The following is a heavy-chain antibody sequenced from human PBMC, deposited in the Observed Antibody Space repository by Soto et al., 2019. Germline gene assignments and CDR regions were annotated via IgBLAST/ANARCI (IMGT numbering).Heavy chain of an antibody. CDR3: ARGGGALRYFDWLLAG. J-gene: IGHJ4*02. Sequence: SVKGSCKASGGTFSSYAISWVRQATGQGLEWMGGIIPIFGTANYAQKFQGRVTITADESTSTAYMELSSLRSEDTAVYYCARGGGALRYFDWLLAGWGQGILVTVSS. CDR2: IIPIFGTA. CDR1: GGTFSSYA. V-gene: IGHV1-69*01. D-gene: IGHD3-9*01.